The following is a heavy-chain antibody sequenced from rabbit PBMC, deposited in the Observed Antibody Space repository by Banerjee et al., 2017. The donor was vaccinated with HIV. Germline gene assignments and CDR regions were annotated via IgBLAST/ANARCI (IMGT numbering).Heavy chain of an antibody. V-gene: IGHV1S40*01. CDR3: ARGGGNSGDGYDL. CDR1: GFSFSSGYY. CDR2: IYTGDGNT. Sequence: QSLEESGGDLVKPGASLTLTCTASGFSFSSGYYMCWVRQAPGKGLEWIACIYTGDGNTYYASWAKGRFTISKTSSTTVTLQLNSLTAADTATYFCARGGGNSGDGYDLWGPGTLVTVS. D-gene: IGHD6-1*01. J-gene: IGHJ4*01.